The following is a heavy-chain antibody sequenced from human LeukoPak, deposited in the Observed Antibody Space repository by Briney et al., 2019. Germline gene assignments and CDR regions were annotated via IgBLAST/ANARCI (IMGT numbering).Heavy chain of an antibody. CDR3: ARRYCSSTSCRGFDY. CDR1: GYTFTSYG. J-gene: IGHJ4*02. Sequence: ASVKVSCKASGYTFTSYGISWVRQAPGQGLEWMGWISAYNGNTNYAQKLQGRVTMTTDTSTSTAYMELRSLRSDDTAVYYCARRYCSSTSCRGFDYWGQGTLVTVSS. D-gene: IGHD2-2*01. CDR2: ISAYNGNT. V-gene: IGHV1-18*01.